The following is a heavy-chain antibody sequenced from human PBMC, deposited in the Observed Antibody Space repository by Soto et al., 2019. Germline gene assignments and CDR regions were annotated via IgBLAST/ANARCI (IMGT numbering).Heavy chain of an antibody. D-gene: IGHD3-3*01. CDR1: GFPFSSYA. J-gene: IGHJ4*02. V-gene: IGHV3-23*01. CDR2: ISGSGGST. CDR3: AKDDAGTYYDFWSGPF. Sequence: GGSLRLSCSASGFPFSSYAMSWVRPAPGKGLEWVSAISGSGGSTYYADSVKGRFTISRDNSKNTLYLQMNSLRAEDTAVYYCAKDDAGTYYDFWSGPFWGQGTLVTSPQ.